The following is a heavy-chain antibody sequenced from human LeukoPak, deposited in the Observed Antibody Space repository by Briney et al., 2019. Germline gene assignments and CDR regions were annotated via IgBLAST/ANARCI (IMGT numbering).Heavy chain of an antibody. CDR2: IYYSGST. Sequence: SETLSLTCTVSGGSISSSSYYWGWIRQPPGKGLEWIGSIYYSGSTYYNPSLKSRVTISVDTSKNQFSLKLSSVTAADTAVCYCARDRRGYSYGTIFDYWGQGTLVTVSS. D-gene: IGHD5-18*01. V-gene: IGHV4-39*07. J-gene: IGHJ4*02. CDR3: ARDRRGYSYGTIFDY. CDR1: GGSISSSSYY.